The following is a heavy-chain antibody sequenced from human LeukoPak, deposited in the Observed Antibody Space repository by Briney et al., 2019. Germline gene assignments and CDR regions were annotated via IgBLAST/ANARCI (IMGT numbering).Heavy chain of an antibody. CDR1: GYTFTSYG. CDR2: IIPILGIA. CDR3: ARSSIGLRYFDWYHYNWFDP. J-gene: IGHJ5*02. D-gene: IGHD3-9*01. Sequence: GASVKVSCKASGYTFTSYGISWVRQAPGQGLEWMGRIIPILGIANYAQKFQGRVTITADKSTSTAYMELSSLRSEDTAVYYCARSSIGLRYFDWYHYNWFDPWGQGTLVTVSS. V-gene: IGHV1-69*04.